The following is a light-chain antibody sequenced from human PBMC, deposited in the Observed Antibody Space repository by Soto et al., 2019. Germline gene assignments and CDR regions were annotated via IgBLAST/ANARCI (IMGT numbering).Light chain of an antibody. CDR2: DAS. CDR1: QGITTF. J-gene: IGKJ4*01. Sequence: IQLTQSPSSLSASVGDRVTITCRASQGITTFLAWYQQKPGKAPQILIYDASKLEPGVPSRLSGGGSGTEFTLTISSLQPDDFATYYCQQYSTYPLTFGGGTKVDIK. CDR3: QQYSTYPLT. V-gene: IGKV1-5*01.